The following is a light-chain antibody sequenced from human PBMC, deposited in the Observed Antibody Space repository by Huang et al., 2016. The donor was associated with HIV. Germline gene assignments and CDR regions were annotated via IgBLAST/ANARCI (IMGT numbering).Light chain of an antibody. Sequence: DIQMTQSPSSLSASVGDSVTITCRTSQDLGTYLNWYQQRPVKAPNLLIYGSSTVQIGVPSMFSGGGSGTEFTLTINGLQPDDFGIYYCHQTYTSSSFGQGTRLDTK. CDR1: QDLGTY. CDR2: GSS. J-gene: IGKJ5*01. V-gene: IGKV1-39*01. CDR3: HQTYTSSS.